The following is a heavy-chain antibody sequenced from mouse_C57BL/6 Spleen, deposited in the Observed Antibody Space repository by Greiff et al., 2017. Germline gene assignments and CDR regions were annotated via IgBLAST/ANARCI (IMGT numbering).Heavy chain of an antibody. D-gene: IGHD2-4*01. Sequence: VKLVESGPGLVAPSQSLSITCTVSGFSLTSYGVDWVRQSPGKGLEWLGVIWGVGSTNYNSALKSRLSISKDNSKSQVFLKMNSLQTDDTAMYYCASGDYDAGFAYWGQGTLVTVSA. J-gene: IGHJ3*01. CDR2: IWGVGST. CDR3: ASGDYDAGFAY. CDR1: GFSLTSYG. V-gene: IGHV2-6*01.